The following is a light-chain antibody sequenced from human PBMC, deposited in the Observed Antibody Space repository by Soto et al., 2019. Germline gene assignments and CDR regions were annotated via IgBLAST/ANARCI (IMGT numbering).Light chain of an antibody. J-gene: IGLJ2*01. CDR1: SSDVGGFNY. V-gene: IGLV2-14*03. CDR3: CSYTRSATLV. CDR2: KVS. Sequence: QSALTQPASVSGSPGQSITISCTGSSSDVGGFNYVSWYQQHPGNAPKLLIYKVSNRASGVSGRFSASKSGNTASLTISGLQAEDEADYYCCSYTRSATLVFVGGTKVTVL.